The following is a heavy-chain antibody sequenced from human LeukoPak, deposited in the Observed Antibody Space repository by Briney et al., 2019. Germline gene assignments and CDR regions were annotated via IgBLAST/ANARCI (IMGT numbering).Heavy chain of an antibody. Sequence: GGSLRLSCAASGFTFRSYWMHWVRQAPGKGLVWVSRINSDGSSTTYADSVKGRFTISRDNAKNTLYLQMNSLRAEDTAMYYCARDTQASRFDHWGQGTLVTVSS. CDR2: INSDGSST. J-gene: IGHJ4*02. CDR1: GFTFRSYW. D-gene: IGHD2/OR15-2a*01. CDR3: ARDTQASRFDH. V-gene: IGHV3-74*01.